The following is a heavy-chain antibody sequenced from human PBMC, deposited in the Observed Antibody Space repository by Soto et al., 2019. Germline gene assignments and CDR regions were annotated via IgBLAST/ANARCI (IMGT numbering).Heavy chain of an antibody. CDR1: GGTFSSYA. J-gene: IGHJ6*02. Sequence: SVKVSCKASGGTFSSYAISWVRRAPGQGLEWMGGIIPIFGTANYAQKFQGRVTITADESTSTAYMELSSLRSEDTAVYYCARTMVRGVIINNYYYYGMDVWGQGTTVTVSS. CDR3: ARTMVRGVIINNYYYYGMDV. D-gene: IGHD3-10*01. V-gene: IGHV1-69*13. CDR2: IIPIFGTA.